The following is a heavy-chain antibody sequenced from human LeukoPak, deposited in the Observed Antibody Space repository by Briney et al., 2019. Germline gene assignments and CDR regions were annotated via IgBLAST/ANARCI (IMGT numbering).Heavy chain of an antibody. CDR3: ARDRRGGPIVVVVAAGAFDI. J-gene: IGHJ3*02. Sequence: PSETLSLTCTVSGGSISSSSYYWSWIRQPAGKGLEWIGRIYTSGSTNYNPSLKSRVTMSVDTSKNQFSLKLSSVTAADTAVYYCARDRRGGPIVVVVAAGAFDIWGQGTMVTVSS. D-gene: IGHD2-15*01. V-gene: IGHV4-61*02. CDR1: GGSISSSSYY. CDR2: IYTSGST.